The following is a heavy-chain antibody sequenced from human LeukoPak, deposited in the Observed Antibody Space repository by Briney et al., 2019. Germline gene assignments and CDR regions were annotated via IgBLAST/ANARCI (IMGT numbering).Heavy chain of an antibody. CDR2: ISGSGGST. CDR1: GFTFSGYA. CDR3: AKGPSSWDATLDY. V-gene: IGHV3-23*01. J-gene: IGHJ4*02. D-gene: IGHD6-13*01. Sequence: GGSLRLSCAASGFTFSGYAMSWVRQAQGKGLEWVSAISGSGGSTYYADSVKGRFTISRDNSKNTLYLQMNSLRAEDTAVYYCAKGPSSWDATLDYWGQGTLVTVSS.